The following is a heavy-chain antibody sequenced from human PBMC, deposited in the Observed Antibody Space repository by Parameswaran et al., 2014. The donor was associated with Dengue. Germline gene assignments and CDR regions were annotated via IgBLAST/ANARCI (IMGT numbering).Heavy chain of an antibody. V-gene: IGHV2-26*01. CDR3: ARTYSGYDSLDY. CDR2: IFSNDEK. Sequence: ARWIRQPPGKALEWLAHIFSNDEKSYSTSLKSRLTISKDTSKSQVVLTMTNMDPVDTATYYCARTYSGYDSLDYWGQGTLVTVSS. J-gene: IGHJ4*02. D-gene: IGHD5-12*01.